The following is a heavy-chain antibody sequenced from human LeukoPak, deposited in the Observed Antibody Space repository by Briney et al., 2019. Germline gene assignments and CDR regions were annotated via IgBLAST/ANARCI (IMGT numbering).Heavy chain of an antibody. CDR1: GFTFSSYA. Sequence: GGSLRLSCAASGFTFSSYAMSRVRQAPGKGLEWVSAISGSGGSSYYADSVKGRFTISRDNSKNTLYLQMNSLRAEDTAVYYCAKEMIGYDSSGYYPRHLDYWGQGTLVTVSS. CDR2: ISGSGGSS. D-gene: IGHD3-22*01. V-gene: IGHV3-23*01. CDR3: AKEMIGYDSSGYYPRHLDY. J-gene: IGHJ4*02.